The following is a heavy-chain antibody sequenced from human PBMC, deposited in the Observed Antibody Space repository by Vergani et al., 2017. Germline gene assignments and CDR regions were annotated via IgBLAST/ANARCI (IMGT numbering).Heavy chain of an antibody. CDR1: GFTFRSYW. D-gene: IGHD3-10*01. Sequence: EVQLVESGGGLVQPGGSLRLSCAASGFTFRSYWMSWVRQAPGKGLEWVANIKEDGGEKYYVDSVKGRFTISRDNGKNTLYMQMNSLRAEDTAVYYCAKESLSFITRVRGVMDSWGQGTLITVSS. J-gene: IGHJ4*02. CDR2: IKEDGGEK. CDR3: AKESLSFITRVRGVMDS. V-gene: IGHV3-7*01.